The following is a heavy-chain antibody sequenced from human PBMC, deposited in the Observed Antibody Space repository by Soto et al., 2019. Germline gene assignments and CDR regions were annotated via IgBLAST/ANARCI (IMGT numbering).Heavy chain of an antibody. J-gene: IGHJ2*01. CDR3: AKDQDNTDYYWIFDL. D-gene: IGHD4-17*01. CDR2: MSERSGPP. V-gene: IGHV3-23*01. CDR1: GFNFRKFA. Sequence: PGGSLRLSCAASGFNFRKFAMSWVRQAPGKGLEWVSGMSERSGPPLYADSVKGRFTISRDNSKSTLYLEMNNLRPEDTAVYYCAKDQDNTDYYWIFDLWGRGTPFTVSS.